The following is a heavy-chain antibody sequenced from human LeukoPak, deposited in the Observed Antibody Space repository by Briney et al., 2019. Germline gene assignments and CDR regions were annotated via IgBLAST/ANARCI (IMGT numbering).Heavy chain of an antibody. CDR3: IRGSIGGWFDP. D-gene: IGHD3-3*01. Sequence: SQTLSLTCAIGGDGFSSNSAAWNWVRLSPSRGLEWLGRTYYRSKWFKEYASSVKSRIILNSDTSRNEVSLHLHSVTPEDTAVYYCIRGSIGGWFDPWGQGTPVTVSS. J-gene: IGHJ5*02. V-gene: IGHV6-1*01. CDR1: GDGFSSNSAA. CDR2: TYYRSKWFK.